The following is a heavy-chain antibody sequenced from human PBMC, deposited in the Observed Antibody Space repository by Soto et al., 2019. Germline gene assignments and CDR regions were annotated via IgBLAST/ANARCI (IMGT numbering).Heavy chain of an antibody. D-gene: IGHD1-26*01. Sequence: EVQLVESGGGLVQPGGSLRLSCAASGFTFSSYWMHWVRQAPGKGLVWVSRINSDGSSTSYADSVKGRFTISRDNAKNPLYLQMNSLSAEDTAVYYCARGGRLNWYFDLWGRGTLVTVSS. CDR3: ARGGRLNWYFDL. J-gene: IGHJ2*01. CDR1: GFTFSSYW. CDR2: INSDGSST. V-gene: IGHV3-74*01.